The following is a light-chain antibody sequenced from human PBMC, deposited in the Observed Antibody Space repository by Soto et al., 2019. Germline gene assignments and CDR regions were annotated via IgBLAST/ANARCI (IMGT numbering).Light chain of an antibody. V-gene: IGKV3D-20*01. CDR2: DAS. J-gene: IGKJ1*01. Sequence: EIVLTQSPATLSLSPGERATLSCGASQSVSSIYLAWYQQKPGLAPRLLIYDASSRATGIPDRFSGSGSGTNFTLSISRLEPEDFAVYYFQQYGSSPRTFGQGTKVEIK. CDR1: QSVSSIY. CDR3: QQYGSSPRT.